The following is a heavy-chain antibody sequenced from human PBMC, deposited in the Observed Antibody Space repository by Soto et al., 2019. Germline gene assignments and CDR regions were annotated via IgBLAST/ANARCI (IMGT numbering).Heavy chain of an antibody. V-gene: IGHV3-23*01. Sequence: GGSLRLSCASSVCTFSSYAMSWVRHSPGKWLEWVSAISGSGGSTYYADSVKGRFTISRDNSKNTLYLQMNSLRAEDTAVYYCAKKGAGRGSRTSSPAVGMDVWGQGTTVTVSS. CDR1: VCTFSSYA. CDR2: ISGSGGST. CDR3: AKKGAGRGSRTSSPAVGMDV. J-gene: IGHJ6*02. D-gene: IGHD3-10*01.